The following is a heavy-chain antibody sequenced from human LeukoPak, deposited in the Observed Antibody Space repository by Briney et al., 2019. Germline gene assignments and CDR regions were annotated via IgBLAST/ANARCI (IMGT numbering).Heavy chain of an antibody. CDR2: IYYSGST. CDR1: GGSISSYY. J-gene: IGHJ4*02. CDR3: ARHVSDILTGYYTFDY. V-gene: IGHV4-59*08. D-gene: IGHD3-9*01. Sequence: PSETLSLTCTVSGGSISSYYWSWIRQPPGKGPEWIGYIYYSGSTNYNPSLKSRVTISVDTSKNQFSLKLSSVTAADTAVYYCARHVSDILTGYYTFDYWGQGTLVTVSS.